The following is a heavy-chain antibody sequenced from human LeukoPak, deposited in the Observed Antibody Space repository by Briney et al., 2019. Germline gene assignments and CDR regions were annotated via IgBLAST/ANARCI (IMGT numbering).Heavy chain of an antibody. CDR2: ISGSAYST. D-gene: IGHD3-10*02. Sequence: GGSLRLSCAASGFTFSSYGLSWVRQAPGKGLEWVSHISGSAYSTYYADSVKGRFTISRDYSKNTLYLRMNSLRAEDTAVYYCAELGITMIGGVWGKGTTVTISS. CDR3: AELGITMIGGV. CDR1: GFTFSSYG. V-gene: IGHV3-23*01. J-gene: IGHJ6*04.